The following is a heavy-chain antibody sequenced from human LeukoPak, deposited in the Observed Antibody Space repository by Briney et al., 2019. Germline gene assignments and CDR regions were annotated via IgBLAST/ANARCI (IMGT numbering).Heavy chain of an antibody. CDR1: GGSISSYY. J-gene: IGHJ4*02. V-gene: IGHV4-59*08. Sequence: SETLSLTCTVSGGSISSYYWSWIRQPPGKGLEWTGYIYYSGSTNYNPSLKSRVTISVDTSKNQFSLKLSSVTAADTAVYYCARHDSSGYWGYYFDYWGQGTLVTVSS. CDR2: IYYSGST. D-gene: IGHD3-22*01. CDR3: ARHDSSGYWGYYFDY.